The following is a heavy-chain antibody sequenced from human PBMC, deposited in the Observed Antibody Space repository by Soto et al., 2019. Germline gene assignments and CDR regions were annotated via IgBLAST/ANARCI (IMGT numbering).Heavy chain of an antibody. J-gene: IGHJ6*02. Sequence: QVQLVQSGAEVKKPGASVKVSCKASGYTFTSYDINWVRQATGQGLEWMGWMNPNSGNTGYEQKFQGRVTMTRNTSISTAYMELSSMRSEDTAVYYCARMVSSITIFGVVTFYGMDVWGQGTTFTVS. D-gene: IGHD3-3*01. V-gene: IGHV1-8*01. CDR1: GYTFTSYD. CDR3: ARMVSSITIFGVVTFYGMDV. CDR2: MNPNSGNT.